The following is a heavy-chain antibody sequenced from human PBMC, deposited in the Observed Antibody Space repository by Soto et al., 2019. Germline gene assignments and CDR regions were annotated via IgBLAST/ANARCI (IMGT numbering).Heavy chain of an antibody. Sequence: PGGSLRLSCAASGFTFSSYWMSWVRQAPGKGLEWVANIKQDGSEKYYVDSVKGRFTISRDNAKNSLYLQMNSLRAEDTAVYYCARDFKLGYCSGGSCLEDAFDIWGQGTMVTVSS. CDR3: ARDFKLGYCSGGSCLEDAFDI. J-gene: IGHJ3*02. V-gene: IGHV3-7*01. CDR2: IKQDGSEK. D-gene: IGHD2-15*01. CDR1: GFTFSSYW.